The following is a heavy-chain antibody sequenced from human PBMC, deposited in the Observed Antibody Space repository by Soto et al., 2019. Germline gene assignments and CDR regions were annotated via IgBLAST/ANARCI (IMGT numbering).Heavy chain of an antibody. D-gene: IGHD6-6*01. CDR3: ARVGYSSSSSYNWFDP. J-gene: IGHJ5*02. V-gene: IGHV1-2*02. CDR1: GYTFTGYY. Sequence: QVQLVQSGAEVKKPGASVKVSCKASGYTFTGYYMHWVRQAPGQGLEWMGWINPNSGGTNYAQKFQGRVTMTRDTSISTAYRELSRLRSDDTAVYYCARVGYSSSSSYNWFDPWGQGTLVTVSS. CDR2: INPNSGGT.